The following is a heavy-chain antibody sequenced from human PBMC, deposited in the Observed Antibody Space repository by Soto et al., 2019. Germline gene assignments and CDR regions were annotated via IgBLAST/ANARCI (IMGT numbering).Heavy chain of an antibody. CDR2: IIPIFGTA. Sequence: QVQLVQSGAEVKKPGSSVKVSCKASGGTFSSYAISWVRQAPGQGLEWMGGIIPIFGTANYAQKFQGRVTITADESTSTAFMELSSLRSEDTAVYYCAREPHLNYDSSGYGWFDPWGQGTLVTVSS. D-gene: IGHD3-22*01. J-gene: IGHJ5*02. V-gene: IGHV1-69*01. CDR1: GGTFSSYA. CDR3: AREPHLNYDSSGYGWFDP.